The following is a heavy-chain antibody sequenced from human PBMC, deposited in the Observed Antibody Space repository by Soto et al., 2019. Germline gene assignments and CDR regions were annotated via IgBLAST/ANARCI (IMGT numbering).Heavy chain of an antibody. Sequence: SLRLSCAPSGFTFDDYAMHWVRQAPGKGLEWVSVISWNSGSIGYADSVKGRFTISRDNAKNSLYLQMNSLRAEDTALYYCAKTKGKSSWLPLYYYYGMEVGGQGT. V-gene: IGHV3-9*01. CDR2: ISWNSGSI. D-gene: IGHD6-13*01. CDR3: AKTKGKSSWLPLYYYYGMEV. J-gene: IGHJ6*02. CDR1: GFTFDDYA.